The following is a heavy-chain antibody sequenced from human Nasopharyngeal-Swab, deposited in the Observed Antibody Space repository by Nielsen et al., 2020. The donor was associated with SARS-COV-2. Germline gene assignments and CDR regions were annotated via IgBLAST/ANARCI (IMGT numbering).Heavy chain of an antibody. V-gene: IGHV3-23*01. CDR3: AKATVTSSFDY. CDR1: EFPFSSYA. J-gene: IGHJ4*02. Sequence: GESLKISCAASEFPFSSYAMSWVRQAPGKGLEWVSTISASGASTYYADSVKGRFTISRDNSKNTLYLQMNSLRGEDTAVYYCAKATVTSSFDYWGQGTLVTVSS. CDR2: ISASGAST. D-gene: IGHD4-17*01.